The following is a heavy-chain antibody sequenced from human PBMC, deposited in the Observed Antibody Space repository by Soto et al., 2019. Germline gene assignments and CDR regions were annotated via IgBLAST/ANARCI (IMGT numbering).Heavy chain of an antibody. CDR3: ARDPDYGDCGTSRADDY. D-gene: IGHD4-17*01. CDR1: GYTFTSYA. J-gene: IGHJ4*02. Sequence: VKVSCKASGYTFTSYAMHWVRQAPGQRLEWMGWINAGNGNTKYSQKFQGRVTITRDTSASTAYMELSSLRSEDTAVYYCARDPDYGDCGTSRADDYWGQGTLVTVSS. CDR2: INAGNGNT. V-gene: IGHV1-3*01.